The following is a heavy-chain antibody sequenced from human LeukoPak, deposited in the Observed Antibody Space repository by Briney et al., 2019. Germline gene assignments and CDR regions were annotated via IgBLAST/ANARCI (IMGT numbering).Heavy chain of an antibody. J-gene: IGHJ4*02. CDR2: IYYSGST. CDR1: GGSISSYY. V-gene: IGHV4-59*01. CDR3: ARGYPKGYYFDY. Sequence: PSETLSLTCTVSGGSISSYYWSWIRQPPGKGLEWIGYIYYSGSTNYNPSLKSRVTILVDTSKNQFSLKPSSVTAADTAVYYCARGYPKGYYFDYWGQGTLVTVSS. D-gene: IGHD5-18*01.